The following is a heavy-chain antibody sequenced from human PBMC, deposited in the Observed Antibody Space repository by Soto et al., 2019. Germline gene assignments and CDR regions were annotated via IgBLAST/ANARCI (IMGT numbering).Heavy chain of an antibody. CDR3: VKDRDSNSWPSRDV. CDR1: GYTFTRNG. D-gene: IGHD3-22*01. Sequence: ASVKVSCKTSGYTFTRNGISWVRQAPGQGLEWMGWISPNSGNTKYAQKLQGRAIMTTDTSTSTAYMELRSLRSDDAAVYYCVKDRDSNSWPSRDVWGPGTTVTVSS. CDR2: ISPNSGNT. V-gene: IGHV1-18*01. J-gene: IGHJ6*02.